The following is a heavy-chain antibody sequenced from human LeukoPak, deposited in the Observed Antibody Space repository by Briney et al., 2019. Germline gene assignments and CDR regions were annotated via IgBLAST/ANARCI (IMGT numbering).Heavy chain of an antibody. CDR2: TNHSGST. V-gene: IGHV4-34*01. J-gene: IGHJ4*02. Sequence: SETLSLTCAVSGGSFRGSYWSWIRQPPGTGLEWMGETNHSGSTNYNPSLKSRVTISVDTSKNQFSLKPSSVTAADTAVYYCARGGSPVGATNDYWGQGTLVTVSS. D-gene: IGHD1-26*01. CDR3: ARGGSPVGATNDY. CDR1: GGSFRGSY.